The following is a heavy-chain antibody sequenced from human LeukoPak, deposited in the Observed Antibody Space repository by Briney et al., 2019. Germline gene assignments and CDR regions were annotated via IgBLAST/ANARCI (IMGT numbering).Heavy chain of an antibody. CDR2: IRYDGSNK. J-gene: IGHJ4*02. D-gene: IGHD6-19*01. CDR3: AKEEIAVAGNRPRFDY. V-gene: IGHV3-30*02. CDR1: GLTFSSYG. Sequence: GGSLRLSCAASGLTFSSYGMHWVRQAPGKGLEWVAFIRYDGSNKYYADSVKGRFTISRDNSTNTLYLQMNSLRAEDTAVYYCAKEEIAVAGNRPRFDYWGQGTLVTVSS.